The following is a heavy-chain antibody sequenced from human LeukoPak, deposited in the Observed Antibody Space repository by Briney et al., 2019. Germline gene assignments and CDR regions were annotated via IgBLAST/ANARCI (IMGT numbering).Heavy chain of an antibody. Sequence: PGGSLRLSCAAAGFTFSSYWMSWVRQAPGKGREWEARIKQDGSEKYDVDSVKGRFTISGDNAKNSLYLQMNSLRAEDTAVYYCARDISAMVTYWFDPWGQGTLVTVSS. CDR1: GFTFSSYW. D-gene: IGHD5-18*01. CDR3: ARDISAMVTYWFDP. V-gene: IGHV3-7*01. CDR2: IKQDGSEK. J-gene: IGHJ5*02.